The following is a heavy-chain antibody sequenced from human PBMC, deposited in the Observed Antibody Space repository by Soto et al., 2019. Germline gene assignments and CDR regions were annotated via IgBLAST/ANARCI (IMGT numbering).Heavy chain of an antibody. D-gene: IGHD2-2*01. Sequence: XETLCLTCSVYGWSFSGYYWSWLRQPPGKGLDWIGEINHSGSTNYNPSLKSRVTISVDTSKNKFSLKLSSVTAADTAVYYCARAPYQLLYWFDHWGQGPLVTVSS. J-gene: IGHJ5*02. V-gene: IGHV4-34*01. CDR2: INHSGST. CDR1: GWSFSGYY. CDR3: ARAPYQLLYWFDH.